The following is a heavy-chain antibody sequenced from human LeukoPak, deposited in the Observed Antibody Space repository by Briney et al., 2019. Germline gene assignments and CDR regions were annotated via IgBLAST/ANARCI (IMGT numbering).Heavy chain of an antibody. D-gene: IGHD4-17*01. Sequence: PSETLSLTCAVYRGSFSGHYWSWIRQPPGKGLEWIGEIDQSGSTQYNPSLKSRLTISVDTSKEQFFLKLSSVTAADTAVYYCARIPDYGDPPYYYYGMDVWGQGTTVTVSS. CDR1: RGSFSGHY. J-gene: IGHJ6*02. CDR3: ARIPDYGDPPYYYYGMDV. CDR2: IDQSGST. V-gene: IGHV4-34*01.